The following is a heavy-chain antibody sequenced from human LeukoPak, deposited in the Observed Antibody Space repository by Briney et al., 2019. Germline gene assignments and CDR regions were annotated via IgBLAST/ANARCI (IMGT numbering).Heavy chain of an antibody. CDR2: INHSGST. Sequence: SETLSLTCAVYGGSFSGYYWSWIRQPSGKGLEWIGEINHSGSTNYNPSLKSRVTISVDTSKNQFSLKLSSVTAADTAVYYCARAPIRDGFDYWGQGTLVTVSS. J-gene: IGHJ4*02. CDR1: GGSFSGYY. D-gene: IGHD5-24*01. V-gene: IGHV4-34*01. CDR3: ARAPIRDGFDY.